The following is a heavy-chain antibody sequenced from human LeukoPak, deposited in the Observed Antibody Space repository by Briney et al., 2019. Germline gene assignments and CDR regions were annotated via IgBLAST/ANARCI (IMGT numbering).Heavy chain of an antibody. CDR2: VNRDGSST. J-gene: IGHJ4*02. CDR1: GFTFSDYW. V-gene: IGHV3-74*01. D-gene: IGHD6-13*01. Sequence: PGGSLRLSCAASGFTFSDYWMHWVRQAPGKGLVWVSRVNRDGSSTSYADSVQGRFTVSRDNAKNTLSLQMNSLRAEDTAVYYCSRDLIISAAGDTYCGQGTLVTVSS. CDR3: SRDLIISAAGDTY.